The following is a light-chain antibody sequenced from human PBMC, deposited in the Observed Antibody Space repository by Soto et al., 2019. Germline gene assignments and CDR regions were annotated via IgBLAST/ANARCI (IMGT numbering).Light chain of an antibody. V-gene: IGKV3-20*01. J-gene: IGKJ1*01. CDR3: QQYGTSPPWA. Sequence: EIVLTQSPGTLSLSPGERATLSCRASQSVFTSYLAWYQPNPGQAPRLLIYGASSRATGIPDRFSGSGSVTDFTLTINRLEPEDFAVYYCQQYGTSPPWAFGQGTKVEIK. CDR1: QSVFTSY. CDR2: GAS.